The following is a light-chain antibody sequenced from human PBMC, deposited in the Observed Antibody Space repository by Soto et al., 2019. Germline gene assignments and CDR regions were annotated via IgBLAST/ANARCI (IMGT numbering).Light chain of an antibody. CDR1: SSDVGGYNY. CDR2: DVS. J-gene: IGLJ1*01. Sequence: QSALTHPRSVSGSPGQSVTISCTGTSSDVGGYNYVSWYQQHPGKAPKLMIYDVSKRPSGVPDRFSGSKSGNTASLTISGLQAEDEADYYCHLKVFGTGTKVTVL. V-gene: IGLV2-11*01. CDR3: HLKV.